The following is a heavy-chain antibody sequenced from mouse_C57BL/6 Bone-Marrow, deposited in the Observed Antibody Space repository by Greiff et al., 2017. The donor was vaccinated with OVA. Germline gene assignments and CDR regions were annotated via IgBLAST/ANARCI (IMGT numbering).Heavy chain of an antibody. J-gene: IGHJ3*01. CDR3: AREDGTTTWFAY. V-gene: IGHV5-4*01. CDR1: GFTFSSYA. Sequence: EVMLVESGGGLVKPGGSLKLSCAASGFTFSSYAMSWVRQTPEKRLEWVATISDGGSYTYYPDNVKGRFTISRDNAKNNLYLQMSHLKSEDTAMYYCAREDGTTTWFAYWGQGTLVTVSA. CDR2: ISDGGSYT. D-gene: IGHD2-14*01.